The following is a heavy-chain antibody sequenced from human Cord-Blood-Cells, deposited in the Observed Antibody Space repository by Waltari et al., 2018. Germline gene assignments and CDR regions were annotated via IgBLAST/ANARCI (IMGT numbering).Heavy chain of an antibody. CDR1: GGSISSYY. V-gene: IGHV4-4*07. CDR3: ATLTCPQHLVDY. CDR2: IYTSGST. Sequence: QVQLQESGPGLVKPSETLSLTCTVSGGSISSYYWSWIRQPAGKGLEWIGRIYTSGSTNYNPPLNSRVTMAGDTAKNQVSLKLGPVTAADTAVYDCATLTCPQHLVDYLGQGTLVTVSS. J-gene: IGHJ4*02. D-gene: IGHD6-13*01.